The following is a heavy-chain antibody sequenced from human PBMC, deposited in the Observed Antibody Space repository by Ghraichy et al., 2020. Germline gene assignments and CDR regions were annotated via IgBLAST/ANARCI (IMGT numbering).Heavy chain of an antibody. D-gene: IGHD2-8*02. V-gene: IGHV1-2*02. Sequence: ASVKVSCKASGYSFTGSFIHWVRQAPGQGLEWMGWINPNSGGSNFAQKFQGMVTMTRDSSISTAYLELRSDDTAVYYCARDYCSGGRCYFDYWGQGTLVTVSS. CDR3: ARDYCSGGRCYFDY. CDR2: INPNSGGS. CDR1: GYSFTGSF. J-gene: IGHJ4*02.